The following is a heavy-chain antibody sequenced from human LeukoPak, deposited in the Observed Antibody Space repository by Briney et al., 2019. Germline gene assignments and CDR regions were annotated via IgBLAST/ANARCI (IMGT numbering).Heavy chain of an antibody. CDR1: GFTFSSYG. Sequence: GRSLRLSCAASGFTFSSYGMHWVRQAPGKGLEWMAVISYDGSNKYYVDSVKGRFTISRDNSKNTLYLQMNSLRAEDTAVYYCAKSTHYYDSSGLVDYWGQGTLVTVSS. D-gene: IGHD3-22*01. CDR2: ISYDGSNK. J-gene: IGHJ4*02. CDR3: AKSTHYYDSSGLVDY. V-gene: IGHV3-30*18.